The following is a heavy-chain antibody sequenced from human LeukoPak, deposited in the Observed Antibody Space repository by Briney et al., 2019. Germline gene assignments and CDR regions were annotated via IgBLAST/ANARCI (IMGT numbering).Heavy chain of an antibody. Sequence: KASETLSLTCTVSGGSISSYYWSWIRQPPGKGLEWIGYIYYSGSTNYNPSLKSRVTISVDTSKNQSSLKLSSVTAADTAVYYCARWAVPAATFDYWGQGTLVTVSS. CDR2: IYYSGST. V-gene: IGHV4-59*01. CDR3: ARWAVPAATFDY. CDR1: GGSISSYY. D-gene: IGHD2-2*01. J-gene: IGHJ4*02.